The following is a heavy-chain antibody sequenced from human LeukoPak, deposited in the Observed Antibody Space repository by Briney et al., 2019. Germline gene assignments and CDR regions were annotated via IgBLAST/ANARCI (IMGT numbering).Heavy chain of an antibody. J-gene: IGHJ4*02. CDR3: AKAYYDSSGYYNYFDY. CDR2: ISGSGGST. CDR1: GFTFSNYA. D-gene: IGHD3-22*01. Sequence: GGSLTLSCAASGFTFSNYAMSWVRQAPGKGLEWVSSISGSGGSTLYAGSVKGRFTISRDNSKNTLYLQMNSLRAEDTAVYYCAKAYYDSSGYYNYFDYWGQGTLVTVSS. V-gene: IGHV3-23*01.